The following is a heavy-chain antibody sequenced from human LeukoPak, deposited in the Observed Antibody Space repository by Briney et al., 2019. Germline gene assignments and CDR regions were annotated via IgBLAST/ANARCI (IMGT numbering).Heavy chain of an antibody. CDR3: ARGQAQQWLVSPWNYYYMDV. D-gene: IGHD6-19*01. Sequence: GGSLRLSCAASGFTFSSYWMHWVRQAPGKGLVWVSRLNSDGSSTSYADSVKGRFTISRDNAKNTLYLQMNSLRAEDTAVYYCARGQAQQWLVSPWNYYYMDVWGKGTTVTISS. V-gene: IGHV3-74*01. CDR2: LNSDGSST. CDR1: GFTFSSYW. J-gene: IGHJ6*03.